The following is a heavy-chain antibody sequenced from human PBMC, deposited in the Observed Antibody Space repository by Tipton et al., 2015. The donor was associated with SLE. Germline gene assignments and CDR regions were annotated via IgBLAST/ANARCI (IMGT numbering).Heavy chain of an antibody. J-gene: IGHJ4*02. V-gene: IGHV3-9*01. CDR1: GFTFDDYA. D-gene: IGHD5-24*01. CDR2: ISWSSGSI. Sequence: SLRLSCAASGFTFDDYAIHWVRRAPGKGLEWVSGISWSSGSIGYADSVKGRFTISRDNAKNSLYLQMNSLRAEDTALYYCAKVLGGRDGYNYYFDYWGQGTLVTVSS. CDR3: AKVLGGRDGYNYYFDY.